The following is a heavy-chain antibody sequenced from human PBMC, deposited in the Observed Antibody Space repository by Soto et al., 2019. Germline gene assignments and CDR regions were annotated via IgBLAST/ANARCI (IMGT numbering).Heavy chain of an antibody. CDR3: ARGGYYDILTGYYRDNWFDP. D-gene: IGHD3-9*01. V-gene: IGHV1-69*01. Sequence: QVQLVQSGAEVKKPGSSVNVSCKASGGTFSSYAISWVRQAPGQGLEWMGGIIPIFGTANYAQKFQGRVTITADESTSTAYMDLSSLRSEDTAVYYCARGGYYDILTGYYRDNWFDPWGQGTLVTVSS. CDR2: IIPIFGTA. J-gene: IGHJ5*02. CDR1: GGTFSSYA.